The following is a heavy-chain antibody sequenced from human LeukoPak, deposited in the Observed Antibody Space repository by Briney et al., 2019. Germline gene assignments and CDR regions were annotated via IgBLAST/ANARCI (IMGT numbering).Heavy chain of an antibody. D-gene: IGHD2-15*01. CDR1: GGSISSYY. CDR3: ARQRNVDLVDH. V-gene: IGHV4-59*08. CDR2: IYYSGST. J-gene: IGHJ4*02. Sequence: SETLSLTCTVSGGSISSYYWSWIRQPPGKGLEWIGYIYYSGSTNYNPSLKSRVTISVDTSKNQFSLKLSSVTAADTAVYYCARQRNVDLVDHWGQGTLVTVSS.